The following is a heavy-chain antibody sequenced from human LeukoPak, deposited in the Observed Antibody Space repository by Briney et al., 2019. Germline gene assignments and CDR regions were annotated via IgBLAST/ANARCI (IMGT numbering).Heavy chain of an antibody. CDR3: ARGSDIVVVPAAAHYYYYYGMDV. CDR1: GYTFTDYY. CDR2: INPNSGGT. V-gene: IGHV1-2*02. Sequence: ASVKVSCKASGYTFTDYYIHWVRQAPGQGLEWMGWINPNSGGTNYAQKFQGRVTMTRDTSISTAYMELSRLRSDDTAVYYCARGSDIVVVPAAAHYYYYYGMDVWGQGTTVTVSS. J-gene: IGHJ6*02. D-gene: IGHD2-2*01.